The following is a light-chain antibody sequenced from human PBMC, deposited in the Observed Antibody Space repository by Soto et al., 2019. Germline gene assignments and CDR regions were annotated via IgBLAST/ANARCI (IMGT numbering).Light chain of an antibody. CDR2: DAS. CDR1: QSVSSY. CDR3: LQDYGDSWT. Sequence: FVVTQSPDTLSLSPGETATLSCRASQSVSSYLAWYQQKPGQAPRLLIYDASNRATGIPPRFSGSGSGTDFTLTISSLQPEDFASYYCLQDYGDSWTFGQGTKVDIK. J-gene: IGKJ1*01. V-gene: IGKV3-11*01.